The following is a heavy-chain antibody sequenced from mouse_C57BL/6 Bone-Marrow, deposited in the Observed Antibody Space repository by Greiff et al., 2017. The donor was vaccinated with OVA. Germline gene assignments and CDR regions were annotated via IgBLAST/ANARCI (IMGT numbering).Heavy chain of an antibody. Sequence: QVQLQQSGAELVRPGTSVKVSCKASGYAFTNYLIEWVKQRPGQGLEWIGVINPGSGGTNYNEKLKGKATLTADKSSSTAYMQLSSLTSEDAAVYFCARGPYGNYEYFDVWGTGTTVTVSS. V-gene: IGHV1-54*01. CDR1: GYAFTNYL. CDR3: ARGPYGNYEYFDV. D-gene: IGHD2-1*01. CDR2: INPGSGGT. J-gene: IGHJ1*03.